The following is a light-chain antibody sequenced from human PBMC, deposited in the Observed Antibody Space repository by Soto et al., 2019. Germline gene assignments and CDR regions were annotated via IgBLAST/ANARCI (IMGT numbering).Light chain of an antibody. J-gene: IGKJ4*01. Sequence: QMTQSPSSLFASVGDRVTITCRASQSISSHLNWYQQKVGQTPRLLIYAASTLQSEVPPRFIGSGSGTEFTLPISGLQREDFATYYCQQSHSAPLTVGGGTK. CDR3: QQSHSAPLT. CDR1: QSISSH. V-gene: IGKV1-39*01. CDR2: AAS.